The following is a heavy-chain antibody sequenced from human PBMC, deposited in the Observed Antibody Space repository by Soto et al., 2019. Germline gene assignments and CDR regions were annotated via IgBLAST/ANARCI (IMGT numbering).Heavy chain of an antibody. CDR3: AREILGYCSSTSCHTYFDY. V-gene: IGHV3-33*01. CDR1: GFTFSSYG. CDR2: IWYDGSNK. D-gene: IGHD2-2*01. Sequence: GGSLRLSCAASGFTFSSYGMHWVRQAPGKGLEWVAVIWYDGSNKYYADSVKGRFTISRDNSKNTLYLQMNSLRAEDTAVYYCAREILGYCSSTSCHTYFDYWGQGTLVTVSS. J-gene: IGHJ4*02.